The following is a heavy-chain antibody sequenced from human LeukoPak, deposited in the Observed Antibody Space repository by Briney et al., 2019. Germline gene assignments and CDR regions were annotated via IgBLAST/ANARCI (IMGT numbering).Heavy chain of an antibody. D-gene: IGHD2-21*01. J-gene: IGHJ4*02. CDR1: GFTFSTYD. CDR3: AKPGEASNYYFAY. V-gene: IGHV3-23*01. CDR2: VRVNGRST. Sequence: GGSLRLSCTASGFTFSTYDMSWVRQAPGKGLEWVSTVRVNGRSTYYADSVKGRFTISRDNSKNTLYLQMNSLRAEDTALYYCAKPGEASNYYFAYWGQGALVTVSS.